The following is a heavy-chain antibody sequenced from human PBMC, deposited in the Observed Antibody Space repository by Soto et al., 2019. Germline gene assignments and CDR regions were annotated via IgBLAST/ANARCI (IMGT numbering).Heavy chain of an antibody. CDR3: ARVEYSDDFWSCYWSSGMDV. J-gene: IGHJ6*02. D-gene: IGHD3-3*01. V-gene: IGHV4-59*01. CDR2: IYYSGST. CDR1: GGSISSYY. Sequence: SETLSLTCTVSGGSISSYYWSWIRQPPGKGLEWIGYIYYSGSTNYNPSLKSRVTISVDTSKNQFSLKLSSVTAADTAVYYCARVEYSDDFWSCYWSSGMDVWGQGTTVTVSS.